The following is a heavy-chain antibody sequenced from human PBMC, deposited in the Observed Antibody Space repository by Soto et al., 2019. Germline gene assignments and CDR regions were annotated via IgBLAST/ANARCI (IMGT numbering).Heavy chain of an antibody. CDR3: ARVGHYDIIGYYPSSWYFDL. CDR1: GFTVSSNY. CDR2: IYSGGSI. J-gene: IGHJ2*01. D-gene: IGHD3-22*01. V-gene: IGHV3-53*01. Sequence: EVQLVESGGGLIQPGGSLRLSFAASGFTVSSNYMSWVRQAPGKGLEWVSIIYSGGSIYYADSVKGRVTISRENSKNTLYLQMNSLRAEDTAIYYCARVGHYDIIGYYPSSWYFDLWGRGTLVTVSS.